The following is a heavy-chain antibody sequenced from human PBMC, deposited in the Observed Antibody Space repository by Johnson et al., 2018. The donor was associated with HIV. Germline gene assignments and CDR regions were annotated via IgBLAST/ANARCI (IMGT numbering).Heavy chain of an antibody. CDR1: GFTFSSYA. CDR2: ISGSGGRT. V-gene: IGHV3-23*04. Sequence: MQLVESGGGLVQPGGSLRLSCAASGFTFSSYAMSWVRQAPGKGLEWVSAISGSGGRTYYADSVKGRFTISRDNSKNTLYLQMNSLRAEDTAVYYCAKELALYSSGYGGDAFDIWGQGTMVTVSS. J-gene: IGHJ3*02. D-gene: IGHD6-19*01. CDR3: AKELALYSSGYGGDAFDI.